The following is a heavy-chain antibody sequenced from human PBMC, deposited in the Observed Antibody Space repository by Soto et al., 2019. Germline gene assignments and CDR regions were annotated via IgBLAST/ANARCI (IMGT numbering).Heavy chain of an antibody. Sequence: GSLRLTCAASGFIFKMYWMHWVRQSPGKGLVWISRIYNDGTYSDYADSVRGRFTISRDNVNDTLYLQMNNLRAEDSGLYYCTRGPRPISTGTGAYWGQGTQVAVSS. CDR2: IYNDGTYS. CDR3: TRGPRPISTGTGAY. CDR1: GFIFKMYW. V-gene: IGHV3-74*01. J-gene: IGHJ4*02. D-gene: IGHD3-10*01.